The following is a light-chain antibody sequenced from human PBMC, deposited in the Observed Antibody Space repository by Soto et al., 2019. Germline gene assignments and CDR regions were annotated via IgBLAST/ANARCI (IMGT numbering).Light chain of an antibody. J-gene: IGLJ7*01. Sequence: QSVLTQPPSVSAAPGQKVTISCSGTRSNIETHSVSWYQRLPGSAPKLLIYEDSVRPSGIPDRSSGSKSGTSATLGITGLQPGDEADYYCGAWDTSLSAGVFGGGTQLTVL. CDR3: GAWDTSLSAGV. CDR1: RSNIETHS. CDR2: EDS. V-gene: IGLV1-51*02.